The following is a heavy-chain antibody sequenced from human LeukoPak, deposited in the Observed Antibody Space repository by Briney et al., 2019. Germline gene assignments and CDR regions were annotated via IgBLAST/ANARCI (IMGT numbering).Heavy chain of an antibody. Sequence: PGGSLRLSCAASGLTFSSYSMNWVRQAPGKGLEWVSSITSSSRYMYYADSVKGRFTISRDNAENSLYLQMSSLRAEDTAMYYCARDPSYRGIDVFDIWGQGTMVTVSS. D-gene: IGHD3-10*01. J-gene: IGHJ3*02. CDR2: ITSSSRYM. CDR3: ARDPSYRGIDVFDI. V-gene: IGHV3-21*01. CDR1: GLTFSSYS.